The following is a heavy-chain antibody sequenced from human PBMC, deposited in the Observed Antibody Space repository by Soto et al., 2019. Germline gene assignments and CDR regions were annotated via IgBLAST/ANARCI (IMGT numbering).Heavy chain of an antibody. J-gene: IGHJ6*04. D-gene: IGHD3-10*01. CDR2: MNPDSGNT. V-gene: IGHV1-8*01. CDR1: GYAFSDYH. CDR3: AFEAASGPSFYYHGLDV. Sequence: VPVKGACKASGYAFSDYHINRVRQAYGQGLEWMGWMNPDSGNTGYAEKFQGRVTITRNSSISTAYMELSGLRSEDTAVYYCAFEAASGPSFYYHGLDVRVKGSTVTGSS.